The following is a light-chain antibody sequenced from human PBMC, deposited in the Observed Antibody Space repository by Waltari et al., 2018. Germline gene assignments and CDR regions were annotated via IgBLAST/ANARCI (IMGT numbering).Light chain of an antibody. CDR3: GSWDSSLSGHV. Sequence: QSVLTQPPSVSAAPGQKVSISCSGSTSNIGNNFVSWYQQFSGTAPKLLIYDDYYHPSGFLILCAGSNTRTSATLVIIGLVSGYEADYYCGSWDSSLSGHVFGTGTKVTVL. CDR2: DDY. J-gene: IGLJ1*01. V-gene: IGLV1-51*01. CDR1: TSNIGNNF.